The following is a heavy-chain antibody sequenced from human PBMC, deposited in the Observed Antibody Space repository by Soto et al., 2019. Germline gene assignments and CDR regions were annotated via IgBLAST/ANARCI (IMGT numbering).Heavy chain of an antibody. J-gene: IGHJ2*01. D-gene: IGHD6-19*01. CDR1: GLTFSSYA. CDR2: ISGSGGST. CDR3: AKGPRVAGSPYFDL. Sequence: PGGSLRLSCAASGLTFSSYAMSWVRQAPGKGLEWVSAISGSGGSTYYADSVKGRFTISRDNSKNTLYLQMNSLRAEDTAVYYCAKGPRVAGSPYFDLWGRGTLVTVSS. V-gene: IGHV3-23*01.